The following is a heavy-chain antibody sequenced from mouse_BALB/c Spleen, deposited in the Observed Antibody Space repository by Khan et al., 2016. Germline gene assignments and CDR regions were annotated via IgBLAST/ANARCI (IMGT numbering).Heavy chain of an antibody. CDR1: GFTFSSYT. CDR3: TRDSSGGFAY. J-gene: IGHJ3*01. V-gene: IGHV5-6-4*01. CDR2: ISSGGNYT. D-gene: IGHD3-1*01. Sequence: EVELVESGGGLVKPGGSLKLSCAASGFTFSSYTMSWVRQTPEKRLEWVATISSGGNYTYYPDSVKGRFTISRDNAKNTLYLQMSSLKSEDTAMCYCTRDSSGGFAYWGQGTLGTVSA.